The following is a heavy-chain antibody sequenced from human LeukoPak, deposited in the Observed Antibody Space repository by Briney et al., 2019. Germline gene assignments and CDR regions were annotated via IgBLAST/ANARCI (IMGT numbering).Heavy chain of an antibody. V-gene: IGHV3-15*01. Sequence: PGGSLRLSCEASGFLFSSAWMTWVRQAPGKGLEWVGHIKNKTNGGTTDYAAPVKGRFSISRDDSKKTLYLQMNRLRTEDTAVYYCARGLCTSTGCYQGPFDFWGQGMLVTVSS. J-gene: IGHJ4*02. D-gene: IGHD2-2*01. CDR3: ARGLCTSTGCYQGPFDF. CDR2: IKNKTNGGTT. CDR1: GFLFSSAW.